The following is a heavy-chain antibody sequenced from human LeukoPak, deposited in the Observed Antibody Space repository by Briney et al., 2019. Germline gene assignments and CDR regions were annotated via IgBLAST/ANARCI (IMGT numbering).Heavy chain of an antibody. CDR1: GFTFSDYY. D-gene: IGHD2-15*01. CDR3: AKDRLGGYYFDY. Sequence: GGSLRLSCAASGFTFSDYYMSWIRQAPGKGLEWVSYISSSSSYTNYADSVKGRFTISRDNAKNSLYLQMNSLRAEDTAVYYCAKDRLGGYYFDYWGQGTLVTVSS. V-gene: IGHV3-11*05. J-gene: IGHJ4*02. CDR2: ISSSSSYT.